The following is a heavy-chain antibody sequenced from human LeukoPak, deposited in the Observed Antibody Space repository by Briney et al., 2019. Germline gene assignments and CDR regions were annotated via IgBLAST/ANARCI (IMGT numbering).Heavy chain of an antibody. CDR3: ARYRGITFGGVMGFDY. D-gene: IGHD3-16*01. CDR1: GYTFTSYD. Sequence: GASVKVSCKASGYTFTSYDINWVRQATGQGLEWMGWMNPNSGNTGYAQKFQGRVTMTRNTSISTAYMELSSLRSEDTAVYYCARYRGITFGGVMGFDYWGQGTLVTVSS. CDR2: MNPNSGNT. J-gene: IGHJ4*02. V-gene: IGHV1-8*01.